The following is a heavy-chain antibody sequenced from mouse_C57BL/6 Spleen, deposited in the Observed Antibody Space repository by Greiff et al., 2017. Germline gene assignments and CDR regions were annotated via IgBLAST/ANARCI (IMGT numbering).Heavy chain of an antibody. CDR1: GYTFTSYW. CDR2: IAPSDSFP. D-gene: IGHD1-1*01. CDR3: ARSILQRSNFDY. V-gene: IGHV1-69*01. J-gene: IGHJ2*01. Sequence: VQLQQPGAELVMPGASVTLSCKASGYTFTSYWMHWVKQRPGQGLEWIGEIAPSDSFPNYNQKFKGKSTLTVDKSSSTAYMQLSSLTSEYSAVNYCARSILQRSNFDYWGQGTTLTVSS.